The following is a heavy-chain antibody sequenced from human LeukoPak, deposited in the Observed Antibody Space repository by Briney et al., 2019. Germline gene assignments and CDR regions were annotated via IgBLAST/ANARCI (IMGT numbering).Heavy chain of an antibody. CDR2: INSDGSST. J-gene: IGHJ4*02. CDR3: ARDLERDEDY. CDR1: GFTFSDAW. V-gene: IGHV3-74*01. D-gene: IGHD1-1*01. Sequence: GGSLRLSCAVPGFTFSDAWMSWVRQAPGKGLVWVSRINSDGSSTSYADSVKGRFTISRDNAKNTLYLQMNSLRAEDTAVYYCARDLERDEDYWGQGTLVTVSS.